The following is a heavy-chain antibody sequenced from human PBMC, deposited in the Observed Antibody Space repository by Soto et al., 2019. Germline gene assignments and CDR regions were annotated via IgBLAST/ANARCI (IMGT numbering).Heavy chain of an antibody. CDR3: ARGRSGSYYNFDD. V-gene: IGHV4-59*01. Sequence: QVQLQESGPGLVKPSETLSLTCTVSGGSISNYYWSWIRQPPGKGLEWIGYISYSGITNYNPSLKSRVTISVDTSKNQFSLKLSSVTAADTAMYYCARGRSGSYYNFDDWGQGTLVTVSS. J-gene: IGHJ4*02. CDR1: GGSISNYY. CDR2: ISYSGIT. D-gene: IGHD1-26*01.